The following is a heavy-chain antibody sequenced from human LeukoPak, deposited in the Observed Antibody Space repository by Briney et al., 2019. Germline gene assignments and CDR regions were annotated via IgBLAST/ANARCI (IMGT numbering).Heavy chain of an antibody. CDR2: IYIDGST. CDR1: GFTVSSNY. Sequence: GGSLRLSCAASGFTVSSNYMSWVRQAPGKGLEWVSVIYIDGSTHYADSVQGRFTISRDNSKNTLYLQMNSLKTEDTAVYYCAKVASVLRFLEWLPDYFYYYMDVWGKGTTVTVSS. D-gene: IGHD3-3*01. V-gene: IGHV3-53*05. CDR3: AKVASVLRFLEWLPDYFYYYMDV. J-gene: IGHJ6*03.